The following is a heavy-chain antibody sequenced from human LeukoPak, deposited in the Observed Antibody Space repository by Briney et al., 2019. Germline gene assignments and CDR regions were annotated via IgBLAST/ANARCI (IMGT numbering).Heavy chain of an antibody. D-gene: IGHD2-21*01. Sequence: GASVKVSCKASGYTFTAQYMHWVRQASGQGLEWMGWINPNNGDTKYAESFLGRVTMTRDTSTTTAYMELTNLRSDDTAVYFCASYPRNIPTPPFDYWGQGTLVTVSS. CDR2: INPNNGDT. V-gene: IGHV1-2*02. CDR1: GYTFTAQY. J-gene: IGHJ4*02. CDR3: ASYPRNIPTPPFDY.